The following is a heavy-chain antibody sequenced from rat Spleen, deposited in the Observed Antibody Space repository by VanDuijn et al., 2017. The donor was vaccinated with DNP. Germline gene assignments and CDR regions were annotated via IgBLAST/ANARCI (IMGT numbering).Heavy chain of an antibody. CDR2: ISHDGSRT. V-gene: IGHV5-17*01. D-gene: IGHD1-4*01. CDR1: GFTFSDYA. Sequence: EVHLVESGGGLVQPGRSLKLSCAASGFTFSDYAMAWVRQAPKKGLEWVPTISHDGSRTYYRDSVKGRFTISRDNAKSTLYRQMDSLRSEDTATYYCARRGEPPGSPFAYWAQGTLVTVSS. CDR3: ARRGEPPGSPFAY. J-gene: IGHJ3*01.